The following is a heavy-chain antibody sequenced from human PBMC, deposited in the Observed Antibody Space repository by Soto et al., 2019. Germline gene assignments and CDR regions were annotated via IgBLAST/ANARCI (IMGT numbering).Heavy chain of an antibody. CDR3: ASTVTTSTFDY. CDR1: GGSISSYY. D-gene: IGHD4-17*01. Sequence: SETLSLTCTVSGGSISSYYWSWIRQPPGKGLEWIGYTYYSGSANYNPSLKSRVTISVDTSKNQFSLKLSSVTAADTAVYYCASTVTTSTFDYWGQGTLVTVSS. CDR2: TYYSGSA. J-gene: IGHJ4*02. V-gene: IGHV4-59*08.